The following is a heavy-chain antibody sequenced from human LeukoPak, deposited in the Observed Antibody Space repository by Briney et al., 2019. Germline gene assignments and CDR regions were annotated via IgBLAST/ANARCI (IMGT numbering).Heavy chain of an antibody. V-gene: IGHV4-59*01. CDR1: GGSISSYY. CDR3: ASGTLWFGELLT. J-gene: IGHJ4*02. CDR2: IYYSGST. D-gene: IGHD3-10*01. Sequence: KPSETLSLTCTVSGGSISSYYWSWIRQPPGKGLEWIGYIYYSGSTSYNPSLKSRVTISVDTSKNQFSLKLSSVTAADTAVYYCASGTLWFGELLTWGQGTLVTVSS.